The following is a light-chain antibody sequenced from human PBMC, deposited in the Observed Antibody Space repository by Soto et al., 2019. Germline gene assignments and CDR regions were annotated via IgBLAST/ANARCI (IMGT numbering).Light chain of an antibody. CDR2: KAS. Sequence: DIQMTQSPSTLSASVGDRVTIICRASQSISSWLAWYQQKAGKAPKLLISKASNLDSGVPSRFSGSGSGTEFNLTISSLQPEDFATYYCQHYNGYPYTFGPGTKVEIK. J-gene: IGKJ2*01. CDR1: QSISSW. V-gene: IGKV1-5*03. CDR3: QHYNGYPYT.